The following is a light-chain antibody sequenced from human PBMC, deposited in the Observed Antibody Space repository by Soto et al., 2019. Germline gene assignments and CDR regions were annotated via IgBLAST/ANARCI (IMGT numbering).Light chain of an antibody. V-gene: IGKV1-33*01. Sequence: DIQMTQSPSSLSASVGDRVTITCQASQDISNYLNWYQQKPGKAPKLLMYDASNLETGVPSRFSGSGSGTDFTITISSLKPEDIATYYCQQYDNLPLAFGQGTRLEIK. CDR2: DAS. CDR1: QDISNY. CDR3: QQYDNLPLA. J-gene: IGKJ5*01.